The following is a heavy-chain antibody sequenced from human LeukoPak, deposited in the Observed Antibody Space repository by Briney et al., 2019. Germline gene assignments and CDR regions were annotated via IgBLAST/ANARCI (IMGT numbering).Heavy chain of an antibody. D-gene: IGHD2-2*01. V-gene: IGHV3-30*18. J-gene: IGHJ4*02. Sequence: TGGSLRLSCAASGFTFSSYGMHWVRQAPGKGLEWVAVISYDGSNKYYADSVKGRFTISRNNSKNTLYLQMNSLRAEDTAVYYCAKDPPMPTIWGQGTLVTVSS. CDR2: ISYDGSNK. CDR3: AKDPPMPTI. CDR1: GFTFSSYG.